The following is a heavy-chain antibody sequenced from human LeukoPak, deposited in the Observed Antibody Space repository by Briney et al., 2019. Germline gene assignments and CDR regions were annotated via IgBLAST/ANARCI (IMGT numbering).Heavy chain of an antibody. CDR3: ARVGYQLLTAFDY. J-gene: IGHJ4*02. CDR2: ISYDGSNK. Sequence: GGSLRLSCAASGFTFSSYAMHWVRQAPGKGLEWVAVISYDGSNKYYADSVKGRFTISRDNSKNTLYLQMNSLRAEDTAVYYCARVGYQLLTAFDYWGQGTLVTVSS. CDR1: GFTFSSYA. D-gene: IGHD2-2*01. V-gene: IGHV3-30-3*01.